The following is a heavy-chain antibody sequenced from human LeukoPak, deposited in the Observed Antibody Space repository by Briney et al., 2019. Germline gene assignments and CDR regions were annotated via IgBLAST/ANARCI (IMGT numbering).Heavy chain of an antibody. Sequence: SGGSLRLSCAVSGFTFSSHWMHWVRQAPGKGLVWVSRINSDGSSTSYAASVKGLFTISRDNAKNTLYLQMNGLRAEDTAVYYCARGDIVVVPASNLFDYWGQGTLATVSS. CDR3: ARGDIVVVPASNLFDY. V-gene: IGHV3-74*01. D-gene: IGHD2-2*01. CDR1: GFTFSSHW. J-gene: IGHJ4*02. CDR2: INSDGSST.